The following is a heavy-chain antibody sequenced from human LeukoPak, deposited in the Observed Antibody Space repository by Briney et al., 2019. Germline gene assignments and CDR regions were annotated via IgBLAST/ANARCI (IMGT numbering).Heavy chain of an antibody. CDR3: ARDTYDILTGYYTGQHP. Sequence: NPSETLSLTCTVSGGSISSGSYYWSWIRQHPGKGLEWIGYIYDSGSTNYNPSLKSRVTISVDTSKNQFSLKLSSVTAADTAVYYCARDTYDILTGYYTGQHPWGQGTLVTVSS. J-gene: IGHJ5*02. V-gene: IGHV4-61*01. CDR2: IYDSGST. D-gene: IGHD3-9*01. CDR1: GGSISSGSYY.